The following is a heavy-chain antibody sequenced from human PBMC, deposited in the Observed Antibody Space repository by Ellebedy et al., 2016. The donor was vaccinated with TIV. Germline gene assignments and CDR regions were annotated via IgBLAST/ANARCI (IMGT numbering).Heavy chain of an antibody. CDR1: GFSFSEYY. CDR2: ISSSSTYT. V-gene: IGHV3-11*06. D-gene: IGHD6-13*01. Sequence: GGSLRLSCAVSGFSFSEYYMSWIRQAPGKGLEWVSYISSSSTYTKYADSVKGRFTISRDNAKNSLHLQMNSLRAEDTAVYYCARVTGYSSTWYLGYYYYGLDVWGQGTTVTVSS. CDR3: ARVTGYSSTWYLGYYYYGLDV. J-gene: IGHJ6*02.